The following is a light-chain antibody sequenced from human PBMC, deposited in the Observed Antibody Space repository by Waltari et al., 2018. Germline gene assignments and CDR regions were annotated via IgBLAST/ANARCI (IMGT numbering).Light chain of an antibody. J-gene: IGKJ1*01. V-gene: IGKV3-20*01. CDR3: QHYSLSPWT. Sequence: EVVLTQSPVPLSVSPGDRATLPCRASQTISSSYIAWYQRRPGQAPRLLIYAASTRADGVPDRFGGSGSGTDFTLTINGLEPEDFAVYYCQHYSLSPWTFGRGTTVVI. CDR2: AAS. CDR1: QTISSSY.